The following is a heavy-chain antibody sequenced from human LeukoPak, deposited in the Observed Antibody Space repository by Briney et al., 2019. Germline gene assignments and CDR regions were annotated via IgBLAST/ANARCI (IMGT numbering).Heavy chain of an antibody. CDR1: GFSFSSYL. CDR2: ISSNGGET. J-gene: IGHJ6*02. Sequence: GGSLRLSCAASGFSFSSYLIHWVRQAPGKGLEYVSAISSNGGETYYADSVKGRFTISRDNSKNALYLQMGSLRVEDMAVYYCARGRSPRGYYYGMDVWGQGTTVTVS. CDR3: ARGRSPRGYYYGMDV. V-gene: IGHV3-64*02. D-gene: IGHD1-26*01.